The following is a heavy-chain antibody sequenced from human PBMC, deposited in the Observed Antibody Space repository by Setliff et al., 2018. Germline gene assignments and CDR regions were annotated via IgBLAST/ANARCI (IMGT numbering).Heavy chain of an antibody. CDR1: GYTITNFA. CDR2: INTNSGNP. CDR3: ARSSISCYYACNYNYMDV. D-gene: IGHD2-2*01. J-gene: IGHJ6*03. V-gene: IGHV7-4-1*02. Sequence: RASVKVSCKASGYTITNFALNWLRQAPGQGPEWMGWINTNSGNPTYAQGFTGRFVFSLDTSVSTAYLQISSLKAEDTAIYYCARSSISCYYACNYNYMDVWGKGTTVTVSS.